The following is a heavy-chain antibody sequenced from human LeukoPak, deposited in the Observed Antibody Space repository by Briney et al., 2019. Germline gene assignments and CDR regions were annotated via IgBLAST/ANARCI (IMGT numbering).Heavy chain of an antibody. CDR1: GYTFTSYG. CDR2: ISAYNGNT. CDR3: ASLSGSYPIQSDYYYYYMDV. V-gene: IGHV1-18*01. D-gene: IGHD1-26*01. Sequence: ASVKVSCKASGYTFTSYGISWVRQAPGQGLEWMGWISAYNGNTNYAQKLQGRVTMTTDTSTSTAYMELRSLRSDDTAVYYCASLSGSYPIQSDYYYYYMDVWGKGTTVTVSS. J-gene: IGHJ6*03.